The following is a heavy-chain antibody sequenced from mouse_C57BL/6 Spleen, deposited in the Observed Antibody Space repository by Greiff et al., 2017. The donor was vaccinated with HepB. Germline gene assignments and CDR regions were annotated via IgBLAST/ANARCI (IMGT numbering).Heavy chain of an antibody. D-gene: IGHD1-1*01. Sequence: QVQLKQPGAELVKPGASVKLSCKASGYTFTSYWMHWVKQRPGRGLEWIGRIDPNSGGTKYNEKFKSKATLTVDKPSSTAYMQLSSLTSEDSAVYYCARDSITTVTWYFDVWGAGTTVTVSS. J-gene: IGHJ1*01. V-gene: IGHV1-72*01. CDR2: IDPNSGGT. CDR3: ARDSITTVTWYFDV. CDR1: GYTFTSYW.